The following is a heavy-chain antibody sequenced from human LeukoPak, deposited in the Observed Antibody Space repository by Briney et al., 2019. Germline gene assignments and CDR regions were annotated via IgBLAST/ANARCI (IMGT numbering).Heavy chain of an antibody. J-gene: IGHJ4*02. D-gene: IGHD1-26*01. CDR1: GGSFSGYY. V-gene: IGHV4-34*01. Sequence: SETLSLTCAVYGGSFSGYYWSWIRQPPGKGLEWIGEINHSGSTNYNPSLKSRVTISADTSKNQFSLKLSSVTAADTAVYYCARGLIVGATQGVCYFDYWGQGTLVTVSS. CDR2: INHSGST. CDR3: ARGLIVGATQGVCYFDY.